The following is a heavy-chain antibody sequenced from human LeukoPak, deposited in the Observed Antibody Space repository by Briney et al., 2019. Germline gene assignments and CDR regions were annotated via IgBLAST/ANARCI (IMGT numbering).Heavy chain of an antibody. Sequence: PSETLSLTCTVSGGSISSSSYSWGWIRQPAGKGLEWIGRIYTSGSTNYNPSLKSRVTMSVDTSKNQFSLKLSSVTAADTAVYYCARDSSSWYNDPLSYFDYWGQGTLVTVSS. D-gene: IGHD6-13*01. V-gene: IGHV4-61*02. CDR3: ARDSSSWYNDPLSYFDY. J-gene: IGHJ4*02. CDR2: IYTSGST. CDR1: GGSISSSSYS.